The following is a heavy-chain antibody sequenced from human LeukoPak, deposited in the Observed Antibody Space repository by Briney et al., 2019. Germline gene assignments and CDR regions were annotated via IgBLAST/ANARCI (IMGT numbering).Heavy chain of an antibody. J-gene: IGHJ4*02. V-gene: IGHV3-48*01. CDR2: ISRSGSAI. Sequence: GGSLRLSCAASGFTFSSYSMNWVRQAPGKGLEWVSHISRSGSAIYYADFVKGRFTISRDNAKNSLDLQMNSLRAEDTAVYYCARDLMTYYLDHWGQGILVTVSS. D-gene: IGHD3-16*01. CDR1: GFTFSSYS. CDR3: ARDLMTYYLDH.